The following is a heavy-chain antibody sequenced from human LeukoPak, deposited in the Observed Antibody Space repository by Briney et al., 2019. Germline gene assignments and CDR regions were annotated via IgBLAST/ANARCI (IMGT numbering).Heavy chain of an antibody. CDR2: ISGSGGST. V-gene: IGHV3-23*01. J-gene: IGHJ1*01. CDR3: AKARIAVAGDVPEGFQH. D-gene: IGHD6-19*01. CDR1: GFTFSSYA. Sequence: PGGSLRLSCAASGFTFSSYAMSWVRQAPGKGLEWVSAISGSGGSTYYADSVKGRFTISRDNSKNTLYLQMNSLRAEDTVVYYCAKARIAVAGDVPEGFQHWGQGTLVTVSS.